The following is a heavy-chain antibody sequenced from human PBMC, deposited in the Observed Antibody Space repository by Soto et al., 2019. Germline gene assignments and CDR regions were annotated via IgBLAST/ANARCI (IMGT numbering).Heavy chain of an antibody. J-gene: IGHJ4*02. V-gene: IGHV3-23*01. CDR3: AKDQISSY. CDR1: GFTSGTYA. CDR2: ITVSGGTT. D-gene: IGHD3-16*02. Sequence: VGSLRLSCSASGFTSGTYAMSWVRQAPGKGLEWVSSITVSGGTTDYADSVKGRFTISRDNSKNTLYLQMNSLRAEDTAVYYCAKDQISSYWGQGTLVTVSS.